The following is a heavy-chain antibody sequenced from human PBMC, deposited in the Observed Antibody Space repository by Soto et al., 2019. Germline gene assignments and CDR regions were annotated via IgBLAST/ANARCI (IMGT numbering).Heavy chain of an antibody. CDR1: GYSVTSYY. Sequence: ASVKVSCKASGYSVTSYYMHWVRQAPGQGLEWMGIINPNSGSTTYAQKFQGRVTMTRDTSTSTVYMELTSLTSGDTAVYYCARAGIAYCSSTTCYLYYYVMDIWGQGTTVTVYS. CDR2: INPNSGST. CDR3: ARAGIAYCSSTTCYLYYYVMDI. D-gene: IGHD2-2*01. V-gene: IGHV1-46*01. J-gene: IGHJ6*02.